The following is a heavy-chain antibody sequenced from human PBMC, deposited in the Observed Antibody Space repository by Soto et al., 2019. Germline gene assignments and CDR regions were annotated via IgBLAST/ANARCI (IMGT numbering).Heavy chain of an antibody. D-gene: IGHD2-21*02. V-gene: IGHV3-30*18. CDR2: ISYDGSNK. J-gene: IGHJ6*02. Sequence: QVQLVESGGGVVQPGRSLRLSCAASGFTFSSYGMHWVRQAPGKGLEWVAVISYDGSNKYYADPVKGRFTISRDNSKNTLYLQMNSLRAEDTAVYYCAKDWDIVVVTAIRYGMDVWGQGTTVTVSS. CDR3: AKDWDIVVVTAIRYGMDV. CDR1: GFTFSSYG.